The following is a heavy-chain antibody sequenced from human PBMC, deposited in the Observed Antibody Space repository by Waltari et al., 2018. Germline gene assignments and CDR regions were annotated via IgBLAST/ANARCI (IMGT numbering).Heavy chain of an antibody. D-gene: IGHD2-2*01. CDR2: INTHTGNP. Sequence: QVQLVQSGLEWKKPGASVKVSCKASGYTLTRYAMNWVRRAHGQGPEWMGWINTHTGNPTYAQGFTGRFVFSLDTSVSTAYLQISSLKAEDTAVYYCARDRRYCSSTSCYPYYGMDVWGQGTTVTVSS. V-gene: IGHV7-4-1*02. CDR3: ARDRRYCSSTSCYPYYGMDV. CDR1: GYTLTRYA. J-gene: IGHJ6*02.